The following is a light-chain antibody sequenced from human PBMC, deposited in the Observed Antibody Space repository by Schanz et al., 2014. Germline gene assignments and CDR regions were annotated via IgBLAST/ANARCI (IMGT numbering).Light chain of an antibody. CDR3: SSYAGSNTLV. CDR2: DVT. J-gene: IGLJ3*02. V-gene: IGLV2-23*02. Sequence: QSALTQPASVSGSPGQSITISCTGSSSDVGGYKYVSWYQQHPGKAPKLMIYDVTNRPSGVSNRFSGSKSGNTASLTISGLQAEDEADYYCSSYAGSNTLVFGGGTKLTVL. CDR1: SSDVGGYKY.